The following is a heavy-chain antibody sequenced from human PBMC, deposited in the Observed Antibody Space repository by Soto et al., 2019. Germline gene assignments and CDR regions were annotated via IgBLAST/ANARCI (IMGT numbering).Heavy chain of an antibody. CDR3: ARRTSGWYSWDWFDP. CDR2: IYYSGST. J-gene: IGHJ5*02. D-gene: IGHD6-19*01. Sequence: PSETLSLTCTVSGGSISSYYWSWIRQPPGKGLEWIGYIYYSGSTNYNPSRKSRVTISVDTSKNQFSLKLSSVTAADTAVYYCARRTSGWYSWDWFDPWGQGTLVTVSS. CDR1: GGSISSYY. V-gene: IGHV4-59*01.